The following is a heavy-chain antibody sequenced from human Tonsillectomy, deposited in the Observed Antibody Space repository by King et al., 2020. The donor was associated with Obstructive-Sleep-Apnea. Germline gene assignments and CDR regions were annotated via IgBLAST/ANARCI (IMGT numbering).Heavy chain of an antibody. CDR1: GFTFNSFG. J-gene: IGHJ6*02. Sequence: VQLVESGGGVVQPGRSLRLSCAASGFTFNSFGMDWVRQAPGKGLEWVAFIWYDGSNKYYADSVKGRFTISRDNSKNTLYLQMDSLRAEDTAVYYCARDSPLRTGNYYGMDVWRQGTTVTVSS. CDR2: IWYDGSNK. D-gene: IGHD3/OR15-3a*01. V-gene: IGHV3-33*01. CDR3: ARDSPLRTGNYYGMDV.